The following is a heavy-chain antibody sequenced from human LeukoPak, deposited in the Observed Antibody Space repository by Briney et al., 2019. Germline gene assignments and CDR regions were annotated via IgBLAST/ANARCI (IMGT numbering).Heavy chain of an antibody. CDR1: GFTFSSYG. Sequence: GGSLRLSCAASGFTFSSYGMHWVRQAPGKGLEWVTFIQFDGSHKYYADSVKGRFTFSRDNSKNTLYLQMNSLRAEDTAVYYCARAVDYYGSGSYLYNWFDPWGQGTLVTVSS. D-gene: IGHD3-10*01. V-gene: IGHV3-30*02. CDR2: IQFDGSHK. J-gene: IGHJ5*02. CDR3: ARAVDYYGSGSYLYNWFDP.